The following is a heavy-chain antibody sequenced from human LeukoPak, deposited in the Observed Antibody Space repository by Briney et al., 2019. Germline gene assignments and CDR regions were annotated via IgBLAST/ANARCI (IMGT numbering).Heavy chain of an antibody. Sequence: GGSLRLSCAASGFTFSSYGMSWVRQAPGKGLEWVSAISGSGGSTYYADSVKGRFTISRDNSKNTLYLQMNSLRAEDTAVYYCAKGGRGSGSYSLNYFDYWGRGTLVTVSS. CDR2: ISGSGGST. D-gene: IGHD3-10*01. J-gene: IGHJ4*02. CDR1: GFTFSSYG. V-gene: IGHV3-23*01. CDR3: AKGGRGSGSYSLNYFDY.